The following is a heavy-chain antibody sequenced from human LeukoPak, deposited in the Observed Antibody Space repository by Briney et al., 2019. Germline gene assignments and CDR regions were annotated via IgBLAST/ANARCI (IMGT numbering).Heavy chain of an antibody. D-gene: IGHD3-22*01. CDR2: IYYSGST. V-gene: IGHV4-39*07. Sequence: PSETLSPTCTVSGGSISSSSYYWGWIRQPPGKGLEWIGSIYYSGSTYYNPSLKSRVTISVDTSKNQFSLKLSSVTAADTAVYYCARIRHYYDSSGYYPFDYWGQGTLVTVSS. CDR1: GGSISSSSYY. CDR3: ARIRHYYDSSGYYPFDY. J-gene: IGHJ4*02.